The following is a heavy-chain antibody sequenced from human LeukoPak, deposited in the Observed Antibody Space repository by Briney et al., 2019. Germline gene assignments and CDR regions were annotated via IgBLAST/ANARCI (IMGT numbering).Heavy chain of an antibody. Sequence: GGSLRLSCAASGXTFSSYAMHWVLQAPGKGLEWVAVISYDGSNKYYADSVKGRFTISRDNSKNTLYLQMNSLRAEDTAVYYCASQKPGLAPSFDYWGQGTLVTVSS. CDR2: ISYDGSNK. J-gene: IGHJ4*02. D-gene: IGHD3/OR15-3a*01. V-gene: IGHV3-30-3*01. CDR1: GXTFSSYA. CDR3: ASQKPGLAPSFDY.